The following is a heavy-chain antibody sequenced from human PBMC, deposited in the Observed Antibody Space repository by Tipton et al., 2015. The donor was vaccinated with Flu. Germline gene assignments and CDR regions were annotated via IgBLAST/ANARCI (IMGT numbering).Heavy chain of an antibody. Sequence: SLRLSCIASGFTFSRYDMNWVRQAPGRGLEWIAYITSSGSTIYYADSVKGRFTISRNNAEKSLYLQMNTLRAEDTAVYYCVRAIAASGSFWGQGTLVTVSS. CDR3: VRAIAASGSF. CDR2: ITSSGSTI. D-gene: IGHD3-10*01. J-gene: IGHJ4*02. V-gene: IGHV3-48*03. CDR1: GFTFSRYD.